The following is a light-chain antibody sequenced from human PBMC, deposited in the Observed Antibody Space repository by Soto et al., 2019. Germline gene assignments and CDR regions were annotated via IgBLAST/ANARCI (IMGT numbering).Light chain of an antibody. CDR2: EVS. J-gene: IGLJ1*01. V-gene: IGLV2-8*01. CDR3: SSYAGISNFYV. Sequence: QSALTQPPSASGSPGQSVTISCTGTSSDVGNYVYVSWYQQHPGKAPKLMIYEVSKRPPGVPDRFSGSKSGNKASLTVSGLQTEDEADYYCSSYAGISNFYVFGTGTKVTVL. CDR1: SSDVGNYVY.